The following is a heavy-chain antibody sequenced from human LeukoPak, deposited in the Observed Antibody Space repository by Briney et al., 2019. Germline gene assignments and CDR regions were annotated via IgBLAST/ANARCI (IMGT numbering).Heavy chain of an antibody. V-gene: IGHV3-30*04. CDR3: ARAYSAYWCSAY. CDR2: ISGDGSRI. J-gene: IGHJ4*02. D-gene: IGHD2-8*01. CDR1: GFTFSNYA. Sequence: GESLRLSCAASGFTFSNYAMHWVRQAPGKGPEWVAVISGDGSRIHHADSVKGRFTISRDNSKNTLYLQMNSLRTEDTAVYYCARAYSAYWCSAYWGQGALVTVSS.